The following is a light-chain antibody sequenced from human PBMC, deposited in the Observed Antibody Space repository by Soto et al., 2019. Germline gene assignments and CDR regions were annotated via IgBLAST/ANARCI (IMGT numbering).Light chain of an antibody. CDR3: MQALLTPST. CDR2: LGS. J-gene: IGKJ5*01. CDR1: QSLLHSNGYNY. Sequence: DIVMTQSPLSLPVTPGEPASVSCRSSQSLLHSNGYNYLDWYLQKPGQSPQLLIYLGSNRASGVADRFSGSGSGTDFTLKSSRVEAEDVGVYYCMQALLTPSTFGQGTRLEIK. V-gene: IGKV2-28*01.